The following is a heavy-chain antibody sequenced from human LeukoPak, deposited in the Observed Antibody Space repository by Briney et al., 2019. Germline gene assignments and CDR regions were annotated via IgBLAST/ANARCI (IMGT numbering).Heavy chain of an antibody. D-gene: IGHD5-12*01. CDR3: AKEYSGYDFDY. J-gene: IGHJ4*02. Sequence: PGGSLRLSCVVSGFTFSNALMSWIRQAPGKGLEWVSAISGSAGYTYYADSVKGRFTISRDISKNTLYLQMISLRADDTAVYYCAKEYSGYDFDYWGQGTLVTVSS. V-gene: IGHV3-23*01. CDR2: ISGSAGYT. CDR1: GFTFSNAL.